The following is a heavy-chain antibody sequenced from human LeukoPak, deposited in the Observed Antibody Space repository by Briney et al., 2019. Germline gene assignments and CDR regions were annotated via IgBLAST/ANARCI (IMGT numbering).Heavy chain of an antibody. CDR2: ISGSGGST. Sequence: PGGSLRLSCAASGFTFSSYAMSWVRQAPGKGLEWVSAISGSGGSTYYADSVKGRFTISRDNSKNTLYLQMNSLRAEDTAVYYCAKDDRDYDTFGPGYYWGQGTLVTVSS. CDR3: AKDDRDYDTFGPGYY. V-gene: IGHV3-23*01. D-gene: IGHD4-17*01. CDR1: GFTFSSYA. J-gene: IGHJ4*02.